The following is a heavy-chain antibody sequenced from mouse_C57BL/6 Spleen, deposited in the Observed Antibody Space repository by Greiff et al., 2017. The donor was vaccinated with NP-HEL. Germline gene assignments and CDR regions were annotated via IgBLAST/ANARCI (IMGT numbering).Heavy chain of an antibody. J-gene: IGHJ4*01. Sequence: VQLQESGAELVKPGASVKISCKASGSAFSSYWMNWVKQRPGKGLEWIGQIYPGDGDTNYNGKFKGKATLTADKSSSTAYMQLSSLTSEDSAVYFCAREGYDYNYYAMDYWGQGTSVTVSS. V-gene: IGHV1-80*01. D-gene: IGHD2-4*01. CDR2: IYPGDGDT. CDR1: GSAFSSYW. CDR3: AREGYDYNYYAMDY.